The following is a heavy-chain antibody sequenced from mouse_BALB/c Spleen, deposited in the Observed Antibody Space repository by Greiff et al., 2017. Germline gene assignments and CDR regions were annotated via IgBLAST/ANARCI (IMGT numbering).Heavy chain of an antibody. CDR2: IWAGGST. CDR1: GFSLTSYG. CDR3: ARDIYYGTWFAY. J-gene: IGHJ3*01. Sequence: VKLMESGPGLVAPSQSLSITCTVSGFSLTSYGVHWVRQPPGKGLEWLGVIWAGGSTNYNSALMSRLSISKDNSKSQVFLKMNSLQTDDTAMYYCARDIYYGTWFAYWGQGTLVTVSA. V-gene: IGHV2-9*02. D-gene: IGHD2-1*01.